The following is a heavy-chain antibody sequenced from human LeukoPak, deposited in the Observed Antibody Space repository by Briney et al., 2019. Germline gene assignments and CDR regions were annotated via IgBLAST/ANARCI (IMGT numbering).Heavy chain of an antibody. J-gene: IGHJ4*02. V-gene: IGHV3-21*04. CDR2: ISSSSSYI. D-gene: IGHD4-17*01. CDR3: ARDPGGDYVGY. Sequence: PGGSLRLSCAASGFTFSSYSMNWVRQAPGKGLEWVSSISSSSSYIYYADSVKGRFTITRDSAKNSLYLQMNSLRAEDTAVYYCARDPGGDYVGYWGQGTLVTVSS. CDR1: GFTFSSYS.